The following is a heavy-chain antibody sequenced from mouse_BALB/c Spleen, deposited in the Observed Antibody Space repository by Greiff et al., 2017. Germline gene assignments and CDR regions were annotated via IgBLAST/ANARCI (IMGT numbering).Heavy chain of an antibody. J-gene: IGHJ4*01. Sequence: EVKLMESGGGLVQPGGSRKLSCAASGFTFSSFGMHWVRQAPEKGLEWVAYISSGSSTIYYADTVKGRFTISRDNPKNTLFLQMTSLRSEDTAMYYGARSGGGQLGLRGGGDAMDYWGQGTSVTVSS. D-gene: IGHD3-1*01. CDR3: ARSGGGQLGLRGGGDAMDY. V-gene: IGHV5-17*02. CDR2: ISSGSSTI. CDR1: GFTFSSFG.